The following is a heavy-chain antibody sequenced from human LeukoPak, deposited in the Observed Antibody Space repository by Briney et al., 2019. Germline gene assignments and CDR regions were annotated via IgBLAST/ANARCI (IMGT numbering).Heavy chain of an antibody. CDR2: ISSSSDTI. CDR1: GFTFGPYT. V-gene: IGHV3-48*04. Sequence: PGGSLRLSCAASGFTFGPYTMNWVRQAPGKGLEWVSYISSSSDTIYYADSVKGRFTISRDNAKNSLYLQMNSLRAEDTALYYCALTPDYYGSGSFDYWGQGTLVTVSS. D-gene: IGHD3-10*01. CDR3: ALTPDYYGSGSFDY. J-gene: IGHJ4*02.